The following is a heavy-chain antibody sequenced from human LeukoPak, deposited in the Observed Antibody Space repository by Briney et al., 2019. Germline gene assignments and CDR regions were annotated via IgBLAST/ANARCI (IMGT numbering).Heavy chain of an antibody. CDR3: ARLSITILGVIRYYMDV. J-gene: IGHJ6*03. V-gene: IGHV3-7*01. Sequence: GGSLRLSCAASGFTFSRYWMSWVRQAPGKGLEWVANIKQDGSEKYYVDSVKGRFTISRDNAKNSLYLQMNSLRAEDTAIYYCARLSITILGVIRYYMDVWGKGTTVTVSS. CDR2: IKQDGSEK. D-gene: IGHD3-3*01. CDR1: GFTFSRYW.